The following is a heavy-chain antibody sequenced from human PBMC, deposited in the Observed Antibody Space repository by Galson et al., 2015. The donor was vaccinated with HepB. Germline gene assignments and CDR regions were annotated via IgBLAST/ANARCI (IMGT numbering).Heavy chain of an antibody. CDR3: ARDGRIQLWFMNFDL. CDR1: GFTFSSYA. Sequence: SLRLSCAASGFTFSSYAMHWVRQAPGKGLEWVAVISYDGSNKYYADSVKGRFTISRDNSKNTLYLQMNSLRAEDTAVYYCARDGRIQLWFMNFDLWGRGTLVTVSS. V-gene: IGHV3-30-3*01. D-gene: IGHD5-18*01. J-gene: IGHJ2*01. CDR2: ISYDGSNK.